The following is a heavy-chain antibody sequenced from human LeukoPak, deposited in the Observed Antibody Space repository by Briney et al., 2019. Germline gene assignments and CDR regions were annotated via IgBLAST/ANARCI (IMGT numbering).Heavy chain of an antibody. J-gene: IGHJ4*02. V-gene: IGHV4-39*01. Sequence: PSETLSLTCTVSGDSISSSGFYWGWIRQPPGKGLEWIGSISYSGSTYYNPSLKSRVTVSVDTSKNQFSLRLSSVTAADTAVYYCARRVDSYGSGSYSYFDYWGQGTLVTVSS. CDR3: ARRVDSYGSGSYSYFDY. CDR2: ISYSGST. CDR1: GDSISSSGFY. D-gene: IGHD3-10*01.